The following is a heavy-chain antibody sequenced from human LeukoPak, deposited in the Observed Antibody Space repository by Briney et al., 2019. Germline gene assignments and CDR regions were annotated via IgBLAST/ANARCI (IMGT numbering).Heavy chain of an antibody. CDR2: IRYDGSDK. V-gene: IGHV3-30*02. Sequence: GGSLRLSCAASGFTFSTYGMHWVRQAPGKGLEWVAFIRYDGSDKYADSVKGRFTLSRDNSKNTLSLRLDSLRPEDTAVYYCAKDLSGYSTTWSPGYMDVWGEGTTVIVSS. CDR1: GFTFSTYG. J-gene: IGHJ6*03. D-gene: IGHD3-9*01. CDR3: AKDLSGYSTTWSPGYMDV.